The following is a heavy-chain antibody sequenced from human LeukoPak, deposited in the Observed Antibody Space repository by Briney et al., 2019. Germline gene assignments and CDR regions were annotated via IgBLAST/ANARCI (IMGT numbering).Heavy chain of an antibody. CDR3: AKDLRDIVVVPSTNWFDP. Sequence: GGSLRLSCAASGFTFSSYAMSWVRQAPGEGLEWVSAISGSGGSTYYADSVKGRFTISRDNSKNTLYLQMNSLRAEDTAVYYCAKDLRDIVVVPSTNWFDPWGQGTLVTVSS. D-gene: IGHD2-2*01. CDR1: GFTFSSYA. V-gene: IGHV3-23*01. CDR2: ISGSGGST. J-gene: IGHJ5*02.